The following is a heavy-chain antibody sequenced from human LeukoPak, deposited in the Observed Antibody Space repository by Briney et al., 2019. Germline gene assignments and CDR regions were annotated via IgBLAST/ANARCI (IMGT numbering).Heavy chain of an antibody. CDR2: INPNSGGT. CDR1: GYTFTGYY. V-gene: IGHV1-2*02. Sequence: GASVKVSCKASGYTFTGYYMHWVRQAPGQGLEWMGWINPNSGGTNYAQKFQGRVTMTRDTSISTAYMELSRLRSDDTAVYYCARGVLGEDTASDGYDYWGQGTLVTVSS. CDR3: ARGVLGEDTASDGYDY. D-gene: IGHD5-18*01. J-gene: IGHJ4*02.